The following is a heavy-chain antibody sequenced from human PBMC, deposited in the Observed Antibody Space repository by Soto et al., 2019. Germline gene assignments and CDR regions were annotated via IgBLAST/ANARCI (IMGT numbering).Heavy chain of an antibody. Sequence: PSETLSLTCTVSGGSVSSGSYYWSWIRQPPGKGLEWIGYIYYSGSTNYNPSLKSRVTISVDTSKNQFSLKLSSVTAADTAVYYCASVRGGYYYAMDVWGQGXTVTVSS. J-gene: IGHJ6*02. CDR2: IYYSGST. CDR3: ASVRGGYYYAMDV. CDR1: GGSVSSGSYY. V-gene: IGHV4-61*01. D-gene: IGHD3-10*02.